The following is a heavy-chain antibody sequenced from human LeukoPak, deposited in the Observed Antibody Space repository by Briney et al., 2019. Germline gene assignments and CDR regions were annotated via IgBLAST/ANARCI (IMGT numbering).Heavy chain of an antibody. J-gene: IGHJ4*02. CDR2: VSGSGGST. CDR3: AKDYESSAYYYSYSYFDY. D-gene: IGHD3-22*01. V-gene: IGHV3-23*01. Sequence: GGSLRLSCAASGFTFSSHAMGWVRQAAEKGLEWVSVVSGSGGSTFYANSVKGRFTISRDSSKNTLFLQMNSLRAEDTAIYYCAKDYESSAYYYSYSYFDYWGQGALVTVSS. CDR1: GFTFSSHA.